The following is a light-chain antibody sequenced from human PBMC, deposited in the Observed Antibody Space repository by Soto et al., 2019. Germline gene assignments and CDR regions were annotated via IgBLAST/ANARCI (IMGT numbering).Light chain of an antibody. CDR1: NSDVGAYNY. Sequence: QSALTQPASVSGSPGQSITISCTGTNSDVGAYNYVSWYQQHPGKAPKLMIYDVSNRPSGVSNRFSGSKSGNTASLTISGLQAEDEGDYYCNSYTRSSSVVFGGGTKLTVL. J-gene: IGLJ2*01. CDR3: NSYTRSSSVV. V-gene: IGLV2-14*03. CDR2: DVS.